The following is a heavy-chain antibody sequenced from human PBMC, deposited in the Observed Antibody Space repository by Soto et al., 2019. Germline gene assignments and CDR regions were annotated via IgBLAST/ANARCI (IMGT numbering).Heavy chain of an antibody. CDR3: ARSFGWYAIDY. J-gene: IGHJ4*02. CDR1: GGSVSSSFF. CDR2: IFHSGSV. Sequence: QVLLQESGPGLVQPSGTLSLSCAVSGGSVSSSFFWGWVRQPPGKGLEWIGDIFHSGSVNYNPSLKSRVTISIDESTNQFSLELNSVTTADTAVYYCARSFGWYAIDYWGQGTLVIVSS. D-gene: IGHD6-19*01. V-gene: IGHV4-4*02.